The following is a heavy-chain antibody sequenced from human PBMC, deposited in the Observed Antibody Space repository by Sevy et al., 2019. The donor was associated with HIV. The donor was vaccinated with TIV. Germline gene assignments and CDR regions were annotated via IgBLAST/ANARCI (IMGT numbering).Heavy chain of an antibody. J-gene: IGHJ4*01. CDR1: GFTFNNFW. D-gene: IGHD3-10*01. Sequence: GGSLRLSCVASGFTFNNFWMAWVRQAPGKGLEWFANIKPDGSESNHVGSVKGRFTISRDNAKNSLYLQMNSLTAEDTAVYCCAGDVGGGYFDYWGQGTLVTVSS. CDR3: AGDVGGGYFDY. CDR2: IKPDGSES. V-gene: IGHV3-7*03.